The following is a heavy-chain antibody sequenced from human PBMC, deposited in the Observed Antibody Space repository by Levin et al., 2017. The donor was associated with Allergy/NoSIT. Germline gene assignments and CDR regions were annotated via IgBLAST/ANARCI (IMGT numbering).Heavy chain of an antibody. CDR1: GGSLSGYY. CDR3: ARYHSFPGSYYGMDI. J-gene: IGHJ6*02. V-gene: IGHV4-34*01. Sequence: PSETLSLTCAVYGGSLSGYYWSWIRQPPGKGLEWIGEINHSGSTNYNPSLKSRVTISVDTSKNQFSLNLSSVTAADTAVYYCARYHSFPGSYYGMDIWGQGTTVTVSS. D-gene: IGHD2-15*01. CDR2: INHSGST.